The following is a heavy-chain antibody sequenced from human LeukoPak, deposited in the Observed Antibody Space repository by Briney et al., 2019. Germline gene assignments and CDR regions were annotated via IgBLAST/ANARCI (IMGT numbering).Heavy chain of an antibody. CDR1: GFTFSSYG. CDR2: IRYDGSNK. V-gene: IGHV3-30*02. Sequence: GGSLRLSCAASGFTFSSYGMHWVRQAPGKGLEWVAFIRYDGSNKYYADSVKGRFTISRDNAKNTLYLQMNSLRAEDTAVYYCARDITFGIARYMDVWGKGTTVTISS. D-gene: IGHD3-16*01. J-gene: IGHJ6*03. CDR3: ARDITFGIARYMDV.